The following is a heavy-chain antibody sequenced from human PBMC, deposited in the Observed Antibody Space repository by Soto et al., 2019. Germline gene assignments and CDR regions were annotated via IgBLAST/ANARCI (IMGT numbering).Heavy chain of an antibody. Sequence: SETLSLTCTVSGGSISSGGYYWSWIRQHPGKGLEWIGYIYYSGSTYYNPSLKSRVTISVDTSKNQFTLKLSSVTAADTAVYYCARAHDFWGGRQQPIGSWGQGTLVTVSS. D-gene: IGHD3-3*01. CDR1: GGSISSGGYY. CDR3: ARAHDFWGGRQQPIGS. CDR2: IYYSGST. J-gene: IGHJ4*02. V-gene: IGHV4-31*03.